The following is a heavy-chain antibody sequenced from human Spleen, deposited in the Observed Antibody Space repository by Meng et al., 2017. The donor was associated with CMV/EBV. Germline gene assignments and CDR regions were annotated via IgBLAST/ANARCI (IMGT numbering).Heavy chain of an antibody. V-gene: IGHV4-34*10. Sequence: LTCAVSGSSFTGYYWTWIRQPPGRTLEWIGEINHSGTTNSNPSLQSRVTMSIDTSKNQFSLKLNSVTAADTAVYYCVGLVLGGGGRGPWGQGTLVTVSS. CDR1: GSSFTGYY. D-gene: IGHD2-15*01. CDR2: INHSGTT. J-gene: IGHJ5*02. CDR3: VGLVLGGGGRGP.